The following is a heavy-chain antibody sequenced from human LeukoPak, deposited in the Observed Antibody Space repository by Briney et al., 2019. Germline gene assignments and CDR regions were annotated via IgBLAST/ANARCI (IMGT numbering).Heavy chain of an antibody. CDR3: ARDAQVYYYDSSGYYYDY. V-gene: IGHV1-2*02. Sequence: GASVKVSCKASGYTFTGYYMHWVRQAPGQGLEWMGLINPNSGGTNYAQKFQGRVTMTRDTSISTAYMELSRLRSDDTAVYYCARDAQVYYYDSSGYYYDYWGQGTLVTVSS. CDR2: INPNSGGT. D-gene: IGHD3-22*01. J-gene: IGHJ4*02. CDR1: GYTFTGYY.